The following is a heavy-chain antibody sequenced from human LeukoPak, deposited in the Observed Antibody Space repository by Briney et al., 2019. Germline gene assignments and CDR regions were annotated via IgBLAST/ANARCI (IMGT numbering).Heavy chain of an antibody. CDR2: ISGSGGST. CDR1: GFTFSSYA. D-gene: IGHD4-17*01. Sequence: GGSLRLSCAASGFTFSSYAMSWVRQAPGKGLEWVSAISGSGGSTYYADSVKGRFTISGDNSKNTLYLQMNSLRAEDTAVYYCAKEVGYYGDSRVDYWGQGTLVTVSS. V-gene: IGHV3-23*01. J-gene: IGHJ4*02. CDR3: AKEVGYYGDSRVDY.